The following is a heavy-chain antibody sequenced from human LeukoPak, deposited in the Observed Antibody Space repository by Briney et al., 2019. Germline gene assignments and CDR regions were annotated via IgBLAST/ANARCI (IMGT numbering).Heavy chain of an antibody. J-gene: IGHJ6*02. Sequence: GGSLRLSCAASGFTFSSYAMSWVRQAPGKGLEWVSAISGSGGSTYYADSVKGRFTISRDNSKNTLYLQMNSLRAEDTAVYCCAKDHTITDFWSGYFVELQDGMDVWGQGTTVTVSS. CDR2: ISGSGGST. V-gene: IGHV3-23*01. CDR1: GFTFSSYA. D-gene: IGHD3-3*01. CDR3: AKDHTITDFWSGYFVELQDGMDV.